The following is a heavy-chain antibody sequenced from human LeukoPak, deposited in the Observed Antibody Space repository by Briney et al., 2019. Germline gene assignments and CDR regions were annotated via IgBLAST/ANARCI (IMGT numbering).Heavy chain of an antibody. J-gene: IGHJ4*02. CDR1: GGSIRNSSFY. CDR3: ARGRRGSGSSLHY. V-gene: IGHV4-39*07. D-gene: IGHD3-10*01. Sequence: SETLSLTCAVSGGSIRNSSFYWGWIRQPPGKGLEWIASIYSTGTTYYNPSLKSRVTISVDTSKNQFSLKLSSVTAADTAVYYCARGRRGSGSSLHYWGQGTLVTVSS. CDR2: IYSTGTT.